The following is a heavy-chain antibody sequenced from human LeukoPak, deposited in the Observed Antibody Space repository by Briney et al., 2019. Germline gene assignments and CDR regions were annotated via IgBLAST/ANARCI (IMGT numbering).Heavy chain of an antibody. D-gene: IGHD6-19*01. CDR3: ARGGASSGWYQGWFDP. CDR2: ISSSSSYI. J-gene: IGHJ5*02. CDR1: GFTFSSYA. V-gene: IGHV3-21*01. Sequence: PGGSLGLSCAASGFTFSSYAMNWVRQAPGKGLEWVSSISSSSSYIYYADSVKGRFTISRDNAKNSLYLQMNSLRAEDTAVYYCARGGASSGWYQGWFDPWGQGTLVTVSS.